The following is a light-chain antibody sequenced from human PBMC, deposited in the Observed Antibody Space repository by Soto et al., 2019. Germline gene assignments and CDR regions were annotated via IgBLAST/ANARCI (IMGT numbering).Light chain of an antibody. V-gene: IGKV1-5*01. CDR2: EAS. Sequence: GDRVTITCRASESISSWLAWYQQKPGKAPKLLIYEASSLESGVPSRFSGSGSGTEFTLTISSLHPDDFATYYCQQHNTYPSSFGQGTKVEMK. CDR3: QQHNTYPSS. CDR1: ESISSW. J-gene: IGKJ1*01.